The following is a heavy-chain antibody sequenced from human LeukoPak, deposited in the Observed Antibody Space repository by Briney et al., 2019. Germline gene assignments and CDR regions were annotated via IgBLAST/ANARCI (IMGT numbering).Heavy chain of an antibody. V-gene: IGHV4-61*09. J-gene: IGHJ4*02. CDR1: GDSVTGGLYY. D-gene: IGHD2-21*02. Sequence: SQTLSLTCTVSGDSVTGGLYYWSWIRQPAGKGLEWIGHIFASGSTNYNPSLRSRLTISTDPSKNQFSLKLSSVTAADTAVYYCAREAPYCGGDCFYFDYWGQGTLVTVSS. CDR3: AREAPYCGGDCFYFDY. CDR2: IFASGST.